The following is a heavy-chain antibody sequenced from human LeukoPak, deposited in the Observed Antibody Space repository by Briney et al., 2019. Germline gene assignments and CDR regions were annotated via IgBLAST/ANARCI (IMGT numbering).Heavy chain of an antibody. CDR2: INPNSGGT. D-gene: IGHD3-16*02. CDR1: GYTFTGYY. Sequence: ASVKVSCKASGYTFTGYYMHWVRQAPGQGLEWMGWINPNSGGTNYAQKFQGRVTMTRDTSISTAYMELSRLRFDDTAVYYCARGRGMITFGGVIVPPFDYWGQGTLVTVSS. V-gene: IGHV1-2*02. J-gene: IGHJ4*02. CDR3: ARGRGMITFGGVIVPPFDY.